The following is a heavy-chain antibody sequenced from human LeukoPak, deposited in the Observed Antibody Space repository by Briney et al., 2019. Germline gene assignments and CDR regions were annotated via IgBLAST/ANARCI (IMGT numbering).Heavy chain of an antibody. Sequence: PGRSLRLSCAASGFTFSSYAMHWVRQAPGKGLEWVAVISYDGGNKYYADSVKGRFTISRDNSKNTLYLQMNSLRAEDTAVYYCARGRNQLLLYYYGMDVWGQGTTVTVSS. CDR1: GFTFSSYA. D-gene: IGHD2-2*01. CDR2: ISYDGGNK. J-gene: IGHJ6*02. CDR3: ARGRNQLLLYYYGMDV. V-gene: IGHV3-30-3*01.